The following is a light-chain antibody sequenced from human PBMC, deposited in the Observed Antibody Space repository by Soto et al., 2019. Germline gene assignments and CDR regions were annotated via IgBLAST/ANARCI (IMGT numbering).Light chain of an antibody. CDR1: QSISSY. CDR3: QQSHSTPPT. CDR2: AAS. J-gene: IGKJ4*01. Sequence: DIQMTQSPSSLSASVGDRVTITCRASQSISSYLSWYQQKPGKAPKLLIYAASSLQSGVPSRFSGSGSGTDFTLTISSLQPEDSATYYCQQSHSTPPTFGGGTKVEIQ. V-gene: IGKV1-39*01.